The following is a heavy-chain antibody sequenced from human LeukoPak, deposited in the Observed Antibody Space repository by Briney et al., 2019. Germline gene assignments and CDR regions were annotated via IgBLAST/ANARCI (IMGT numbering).Heavy chain of an antibody. CDR2: ISAYNGDT. CDR1: GYTFTGYG. Sequence: GASVKVSCKASGYTFTGYGISWVRQAPGQGLEWMGWISAYNGDTNYAQKLQGRVTMTTDTSTSTAYMELRSLRSDDTAVYYCARDSTPYSSSWYNWFDPWGQGTLVTVSS. J-gene: IGHJ5*02. V-gene: IGHV1-18*01. CDR3: ARDSTPYSSSWYNWFDP. D-gene: IGHD6-13*01.